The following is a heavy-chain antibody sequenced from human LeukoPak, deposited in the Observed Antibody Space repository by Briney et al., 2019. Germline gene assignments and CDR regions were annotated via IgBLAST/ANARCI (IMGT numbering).Heavy chain of an antibody. Sequence: PGRSLRLSCAASGFTFSNYAMTWVRQAPGKGLEWVSIISGSGLTTYYAESVKGRFTISRDDSKNTLSLQMNSLRAEDTAVYYCAKAGVAEYHFDYWGQGTLVTVSS. D-gene: IGHD2-2*01. V-gene: IGHV3-23*01. CDR1: GFTFSNYA. J-gene: IGHJ4*02. CDR3: AKAGVAEYHFDY. CDR2: ISGSGLTT.